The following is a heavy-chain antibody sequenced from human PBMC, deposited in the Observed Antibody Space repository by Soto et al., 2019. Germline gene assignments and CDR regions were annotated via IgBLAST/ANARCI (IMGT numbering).Heavy chain of an antibody. D-gene: IGHD6-19*01. V-gene: IGHV3-33*01. J-gene: IGHJ5*02. CDR2: IWYDGSNK. Sequence: QVQLVESGGGVVQPGRSLRLSCAASGFTFSSYGMHWVRQAPGKGLEWVAVIWYDGSNKYYADSVKGRFTISRDNSRNTLYLQMNSRRAEDTAVYYCARGQALYSSGWYDEFDPWGQGTLVTVSS. CDR3: ARGQALYSSGWYDEFDP. CDR1: GFTFSSYG.